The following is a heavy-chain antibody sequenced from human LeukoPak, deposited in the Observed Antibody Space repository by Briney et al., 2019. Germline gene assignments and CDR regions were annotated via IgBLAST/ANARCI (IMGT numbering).Heavy chain of an antibody. CDR1: GYTFTGYY. CDR3: AREPTTTYYYMDV. V-gene: IGHV1-2*06. D-gene: IGHD1/OR15-1a*01. Sequence: EASVKVSCKASGYTFTGYYMHWVRQAPGQGLEWMGRINPNSGGTNYAQKFQGRVTMTRDTSISTAYMELSRLRSDDTAVYYCAREPTTTYYYMDVWGKGTTVTVSS. J-gene: IGHJ6*03. CDR2: INPNSGGT.